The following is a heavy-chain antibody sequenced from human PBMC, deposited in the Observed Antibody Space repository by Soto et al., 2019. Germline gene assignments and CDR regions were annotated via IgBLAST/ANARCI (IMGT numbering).Heavy chain of an antibody. CDR1: GGSFSGYY. J-gene: IGHJ4*02. CDR3: ARGLGSSSWYKSYFDY. V-gene: IGHV4-34*01. CDR2: INHSGST. Sequence: SETLSLTCAVYGGSFSGYYWSWIRQPPGKGLEWIGEINHSGSTNYNPSLKSRVTISVDTSKNQFSLKLSSVTAADTAVYYCARGLGSSSWYKSYFDYWGQGTLVTVSP. D-gene: IGHD6-13*01.